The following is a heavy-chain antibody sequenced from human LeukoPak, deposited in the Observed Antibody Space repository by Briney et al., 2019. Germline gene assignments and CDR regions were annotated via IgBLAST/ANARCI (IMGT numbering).Heavy chain of an antibody. D-gene: IGHD3-10*01. CDR3: ARLWFGELLSAFDI. CDR2: ISSSSSYI. J-gene: IGHJ3*02. CDR1: GFTFSSYS. V-gene: IGHV3-21*01. Sequence: PGGSLRLSCAASGFTFSSYSMNWVRQAPGKGLEWVSSISSSSSYIYYADSVKGRFTISRDNAKNSLYLQMNSLRAEDTAVYYCARLWFGELLSAFDIWGQGTMVTVSS.